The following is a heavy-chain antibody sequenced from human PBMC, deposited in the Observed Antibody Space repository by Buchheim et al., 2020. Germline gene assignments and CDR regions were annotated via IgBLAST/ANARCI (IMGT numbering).Heavy chain of an antibody. V-gene: IGHV1-46*01. D-gene: IGHD3-10*01. CDR3: ARSLWFVESQVPDY. Sequence: QVHLVQSGAEVKKPGASVDVSCKASGYIFTSYYVHWVRQAPGQGLEWMGIINPSVGSTNYAQKFQGRITMTRETSTSTVYMDLSSLRSEDTAIYYCARSLWFVESQVPDYWGQGT. CDR1: GYIFTSYY. J-gene: IGHJ4*02. CDR2: INPSVGST.